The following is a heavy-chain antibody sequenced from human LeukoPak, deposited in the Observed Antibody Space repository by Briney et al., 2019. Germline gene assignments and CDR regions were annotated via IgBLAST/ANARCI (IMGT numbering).Heavy chain of an antibody. CDR2: ISWNSGSI. D-gene: IGHD3-10*01. V-gene: IGHV3-9*03. J-gene: IGHJ4*02. CDR3: AKGPYGSGSYPDY. CDR1: GFTFDDYA. Sequence: GRSLRLSCAASGFTFDDYAMHWVRQAPGKGLEWVSGISWNSGSIGYADPVKGRFTISRDNAKNSLYLQMNSLRAEDMALYYCAKGPYGSGSYPDYWGQGTLVTVSS.